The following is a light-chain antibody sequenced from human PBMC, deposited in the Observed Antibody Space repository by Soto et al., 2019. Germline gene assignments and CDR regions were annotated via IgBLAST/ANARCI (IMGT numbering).Light chain of an antibody. CDR1: SGHSSYA. V-gene: IGLV4-69*01. J-gene: IGLJ3*02. CDR2: LNSDGSH. Sequence: QLVLTQSPSASASLGASVKLTCTLSSGHSSYAIAWHQQQPEKGPRYLMKLNSDGSHSKGDGIPDRFSGSSSGAERYLTISSLQYEDEADYYCQTWGTGIWVFGGGTKVTVL. CDR3: QTWGTGIWV.